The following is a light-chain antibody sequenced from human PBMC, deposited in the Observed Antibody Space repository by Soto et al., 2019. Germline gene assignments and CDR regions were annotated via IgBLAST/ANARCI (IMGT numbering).Light chain of an antibody. CDR3: QQRKNWPPLT. CDR2: DAS. J-gene: IGKJ4*01. V-gene: IGKV3-11*01. CDR1: QSLSTY. Sequence: SPATLSLSPGEIATLSCMASQSLSTYLAWYQQKPGQAPRLLIYDASNRATGIPARFSGSGSGTDFTLTISSLEPEDFAVYYCQQRKNWPPLTFGGGTKVDIK.